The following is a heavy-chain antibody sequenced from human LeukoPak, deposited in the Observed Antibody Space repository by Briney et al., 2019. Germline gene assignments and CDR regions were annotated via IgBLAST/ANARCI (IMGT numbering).Heavy chain of an antibody. CDR3: ASPGYCSGSICYSGYFQH. Sequence: QPGGSLRLSCAASGFTVSTNYMNWVRQAPGKGLEWVSVVYYGGSTYYADSVKGRFTNSRDNSKNTLYLQMNSLRAEDTAVYYCASPGYCSGSICYSGYFQHWGQGTLVTVSS. CDR1: GFTVSTNY. V-gene: IGHV3-53*01. J-gene: IGHJ1*01. CDR2: VYYGGST. D-gene: IGHD2-15*01.